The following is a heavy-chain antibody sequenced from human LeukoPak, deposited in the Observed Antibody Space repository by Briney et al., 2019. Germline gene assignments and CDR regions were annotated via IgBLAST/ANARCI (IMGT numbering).Heavy chain of an antibody. V-gene: IGHV4-61*01. CDR1: GGSVTSVSNY. CDR2: IYYSGST. D-gene: IGHD2-2*01. CDR3: ARGGGPLGYCSSTSCYYNWFDP. Sequence: PSETLSLTCTVSGGSVTSVSNYWSWIRQPPGKGLEWIGYIYYSGSTYYNPSLKSRVTISVDTSKNQFSLKLSSVTAADTAVYYCARGGGPLGYCSSTSCYYNWFDPWGQGTLVTVSS. J-gene: IGHJ5*02.